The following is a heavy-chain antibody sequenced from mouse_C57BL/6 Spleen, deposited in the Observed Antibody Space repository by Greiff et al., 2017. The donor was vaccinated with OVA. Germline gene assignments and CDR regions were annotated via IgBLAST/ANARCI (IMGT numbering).Heavy chain of an antibody. D-gene: IGHD3-2*02. CDR1: GYTFTDYY. J-gene: IGHJ3*01. CDR2: INPNNGGT. V-gene: IGHV1-26*01. Sequence: EVQLQQSGPELVKPGASVKISCKASGYTFTDYYMNWVKQSHGKSLEWIGDINPNNGGTSYNQKFKGKATLTVDKSSSTAYMELRSLTSEDSAVYYCARRQLRLPWFAYWGQGTLVTVSA. CDR3: ARRQLRLPWFAY.